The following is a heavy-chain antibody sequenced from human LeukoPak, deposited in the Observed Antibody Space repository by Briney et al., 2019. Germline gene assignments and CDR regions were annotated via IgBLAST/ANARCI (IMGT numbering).Heavy chain of an antibody. D-gene: IGHD6-13*01. CDR2: ISSSSSYI. V-gene: IGHV3-21*01. J-gene: IGHJ4*02. CDR1: GFTVSSNY. Sequence: GGSLRLSCAASGFTVSSNYMTWVRQAPGKGLEWVSSISSSSSYIYYADSVKGRFTISRDNAKNSLYLQMNSLRAEDTAVYYCARDLAAAGSFDYWGQGTLVTVSS. CDR3: ARDLAAAGSFDY.